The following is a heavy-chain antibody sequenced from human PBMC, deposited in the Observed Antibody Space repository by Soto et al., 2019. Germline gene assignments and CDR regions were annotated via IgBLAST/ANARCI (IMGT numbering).Heavy chain of an antibody. CDR2: IYYSGST. CDR1: GGSISSGGYY. CDR3: ARDTAYYYDSSAPKGAFDI. J-gene: IGHJ3*02. V-gene: IGHV4-31*03. D-gene: IGHD3-22*01. Sequence: QVQLQESGPGLVKPSQTLSLTCTVSGGSISSGGYYWSWIRQHPGKGLEWIGYIYYSGSTYYIPSLKSRVTISVDTSKNQFSLKLSSVTAADTAVYYCARDTAYYYDSSAPKGAFDIWGQGTMVTVSS.